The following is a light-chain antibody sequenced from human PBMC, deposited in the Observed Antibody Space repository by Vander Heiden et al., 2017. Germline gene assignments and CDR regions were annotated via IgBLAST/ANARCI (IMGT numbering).Light chain of an antibody. CDR3: QSADSSGTYQV. J-gene: IGLJ3*02. Sequence: SHALTQPPSVPVSPGQTARITCSGDALQKQYAYWYQQKPGQAPVLVIYKDSERPSGIPERFSGSSSGTTVTLTISGVQAEDEADYYCQSADSSGTYQVFGGGTKLTVL. CDR1: ALQKQY. V-gene: IGLV3-25*03. CDR2: KDS.